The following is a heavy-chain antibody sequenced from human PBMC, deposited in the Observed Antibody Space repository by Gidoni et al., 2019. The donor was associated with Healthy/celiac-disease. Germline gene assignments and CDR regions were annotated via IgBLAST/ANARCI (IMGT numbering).Heavy chain of an antibody. CDR3: ARDSGMAYYFN. V-gene: IGHV1-46*01. J-gene: IGHJ4*02. Sequence: QVQLVQSGAEVKKPGASVKVSCQASGYTFTSYYMHWVRQAPGQGLEWMGIINPSGGSTSYAQKFQGRVTMTRDTSTSTVYMELSSLRSEDTAVYYCARDSGMAYYFNWGQGTLVTVSS. CDR1: GYTFTSYY. CDR2: INPSGGST. D-gene: IGHD3-10*01.